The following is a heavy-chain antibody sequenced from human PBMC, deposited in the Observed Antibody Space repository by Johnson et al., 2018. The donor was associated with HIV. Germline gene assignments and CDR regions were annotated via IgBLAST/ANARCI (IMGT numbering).Heavy chain of an antibody. CDR2: ISYDGSNK. CDR3: ATLSLIAAPDPFDI. CDR1: EFTFSNYD. Sequence: QMQLVEPGGGVVQPGRSLRLSCAASEFTFSNYDMHWVRQAPGKGLEWVAVISYDGSNKYYADSVKGRFTISRDNSKNTLYLQMNSLRAEDTAVYYCATLSLIAAPDPFDIWGQGTMVTVSS. V-gene: IGHV3-30*03. J-gene: IGHJ3*02. D-gene: IGHD6-6*01.